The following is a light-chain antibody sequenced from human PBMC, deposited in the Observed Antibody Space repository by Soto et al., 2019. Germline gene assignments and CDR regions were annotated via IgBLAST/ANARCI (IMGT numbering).Light chain of an antibody. V-gene: IGKV3-20*01. CDR2: GAS. Sequence: EIVLTQSPGTLSLSPGERVTLSCRASQSVSSSYLAWYQQKPGQAPRLLIYGASSRATGIPDRFSGSGSGTDFTLTISRLEPEDFAMYYCQQYGSTPFTFGPGTKVDIK. J-gene: IGKJ3*01. CDR1: QSVSSSY. CDR3: QQYGSTPFT.